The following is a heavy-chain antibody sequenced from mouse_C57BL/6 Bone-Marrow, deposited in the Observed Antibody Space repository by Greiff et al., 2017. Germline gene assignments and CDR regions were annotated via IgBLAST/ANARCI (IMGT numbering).Heavy chain of an antibody. CDR1: GFNIKDDY. J-gene: IGHJ2*01. V-gene: IGHV14-4*01. CDR2: IDPENGAT. Sequence: VQLQQSGAELVRPGASVKLSCTASGFNIKDDYMHWVKQRPEQGLEWIGWIDPENGATEYASKFQGKAAITADTSSNTAYLQLSSLTSEDTAVYYCTTVYYYGSSPYYFDYWGQGTTLTVSS. CDR3: TTVYYYGSSPYYFDY. D-gene: IGHD1-1*01.